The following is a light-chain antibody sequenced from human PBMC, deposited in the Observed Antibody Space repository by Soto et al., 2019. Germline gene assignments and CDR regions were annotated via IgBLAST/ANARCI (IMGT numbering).Light chain of an antibody. Sequence: QSVLTQPPSASGSPGQSVTISCTRISSDVGSYNYLSWYQQHPGKAPKLIIYDVSERPSGVPDRFSGSKTGNTASLTVSGLQAEDEADYYCTSYEGNNDVVFGGVTDLTVL. CDR2: DVS. CDR1: SSDVGSYNY. J-gene: IGLJ3*02. CDR3: TSYEGNNDVV. V-gene: IGLV2-8*01.